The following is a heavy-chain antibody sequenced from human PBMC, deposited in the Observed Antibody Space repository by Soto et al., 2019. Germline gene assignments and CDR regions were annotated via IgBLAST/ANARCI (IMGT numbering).Heavy chain of an antibody. V-gene: IGHV3-23*01. CDR3: AKGYYGSGSYYPLYYFDY. CDR1: GFTFSSYA. Sequence: GGSLRLSCAASGFTFSSYAMSWVRQAPGKGLEWVSAISGSGGSTYYADSVKGRFTISRDNSKNTLYLQMNSLRAEDTAVYCCAKGYYGSGSYYPLYYFDYWGQGTLVTVSS. CDR2: ISGSGGST. D-gene: IGHD3-10*01. J-gene: IGHJ4*02.